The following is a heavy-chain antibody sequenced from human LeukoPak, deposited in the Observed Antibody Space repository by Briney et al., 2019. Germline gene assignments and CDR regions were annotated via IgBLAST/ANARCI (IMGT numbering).Heavy chain of an antibody. Sequence: SETLSLTCTVSGGSISSSSYYWGWIRQPPGKGLEWIGSIYYSGSTYYNPSLKSRVTISVDTSKNQFSLKLSSVTAADTAVYYCARSIYSGGVNWFDPWGQGTLVTVSS. J-gene: IGHJ5*02. V-gene: IGHV4-39*07. CDR1: GGSISSSSYY. CDR2: IYYSGST. D-gene: IGHD1-26*01. CDR3: ARSIYSGGVNWFDP.